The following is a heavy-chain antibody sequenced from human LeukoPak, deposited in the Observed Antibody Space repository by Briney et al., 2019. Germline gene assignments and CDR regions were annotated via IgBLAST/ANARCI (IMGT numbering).Heavy chain of an antibody. CDR1: GGSISGYY. V-gene: IGHV4-34*01. CDR2: INHSGST. Sequence: SETLSLSCAVYGGSISGYYWCWIRQPPGKGLEWIGEINHSGSTNYNPSLKSRVTITVDASKNQFSLKLSSVTAADTAVYYCARGKSIAVAGDFDIWDQGTMVTVSS. D-gene: IGHD6-19*01. CDR3: ARGKSIAVAGDFDI. J-gene: IGHJ3*02.